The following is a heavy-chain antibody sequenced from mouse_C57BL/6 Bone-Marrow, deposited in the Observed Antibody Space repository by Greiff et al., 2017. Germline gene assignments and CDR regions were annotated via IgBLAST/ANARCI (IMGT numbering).Heavy chain of an antibody. V-gene: IGHV10-1*01. CDR3: VSIITTVVGYAMDY. Sequence: EVHLVESGGGLVQPKGSLKLSCAASGFSFNTYAMNWVRQAPGKGLEWVARIRSKSNNYATYYAESVKERFTISRDDSESMLYLQMNNLKTEDTAMYYCVSIITTVVGYAMDYWGQGTSVTVSS. D-gene: IGHD1-1*01. J-gene: IGHJ4*01. CDR1: GFSFNTYA. CDR2: IRSKSNNYAT.